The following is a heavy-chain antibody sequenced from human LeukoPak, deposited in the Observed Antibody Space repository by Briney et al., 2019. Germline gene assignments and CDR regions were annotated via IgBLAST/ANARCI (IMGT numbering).Heavy chain of an antibody. J-gene: IGHJ2*01. Sequence: GGSLRLSCAPSGFTFSSYAMSWVRQAPGKGLEWVSAISVSGDTTYNADSVKGRFTISRDNSKNTLYLQMSGLRAEDTAVYYCAKVASYWYFDLWGRGTLATVSS. CDR3: AKVASYWYFDL. CDR1: GFTFSSYA. CDR2: ISVSGDTT. V-gene: IGHV3-23*01.